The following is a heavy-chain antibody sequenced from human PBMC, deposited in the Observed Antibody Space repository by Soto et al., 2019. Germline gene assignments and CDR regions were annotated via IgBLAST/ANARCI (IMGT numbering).Heavy chain of an antibody. V-gene: IGHV1-69*13. CDR3: AREMDDILTGYYNYYFDY. CDR1: GGSFSSYA. D-gene: IGHD3-9*01. J-gene: IGHJ4*02. Sequence: ASVKVSCKASGGSFSSYAISWVRQAPGQGLEWMGGIIPIFGTANYAQKFQGGVTITADESTSTAYMELSSLRSEDTAVYYCAREMDDILTGYYNYYFDYWGQGTLVTVSS. CDR2: IIPIFGTA.